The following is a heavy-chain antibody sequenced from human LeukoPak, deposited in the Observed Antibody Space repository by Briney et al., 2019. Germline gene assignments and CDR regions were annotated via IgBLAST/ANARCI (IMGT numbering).Heavy chain of an antibody. CDR3: ARSFGFQVCNWFYP. CDR1: GYAFTSYG. CDR2: ISAYNGNT. Sequence: ASVKVSCKASGYAFTSYGISWVRQAPGQGLEWMGWISAYNGNTNYAQKLQGRVTMTTDTSTSTAYMELRSLRSDDTAVYYCARSFGFQVCNWFYPWGQGTLVTVSS. D-gene: IGHD3-10*01. J-gene: IGHJ5*02. V-gene: IGHV1-18*04.